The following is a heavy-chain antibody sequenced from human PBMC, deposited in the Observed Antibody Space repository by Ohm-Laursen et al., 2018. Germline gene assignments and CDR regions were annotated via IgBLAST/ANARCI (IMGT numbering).Heavy chain of an antibody. CDR2: ITSGYSYI. J-gene: IGHJ3*01. CDR3: ARDLPAFCGCDCFSPPSNFDF. D-gene: IGHD2-21*02. V-gene: IGHV3-21*01. Sequence: SLRLSCAASGFTFRSYSMNWVRQAPGKGLEWVSSITSGYSYIYNADSVKGRFTISRDDAKNSLFLQMNSLRVEDTAVYFCARDLPAFCGCDCFSPPSNFDFWGQGTMVTVSS. CDR1: GFTFRSYS.